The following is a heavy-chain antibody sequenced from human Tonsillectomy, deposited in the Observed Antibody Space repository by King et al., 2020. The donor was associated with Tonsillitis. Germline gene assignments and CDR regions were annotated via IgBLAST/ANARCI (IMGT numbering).Heavy chain of an antibody. Sequence: DVQLVESGGGLVQPGGSLRLSCATSGFTFSSYAMNWVRQAPGKGLEWVSSISGSGGSTYYPDSVQGRFTISRDNSKNTLYLQMDSLTVEDTAVYYCAKGGSGWYGGLDYWGQGALVIVSS. J-gene: IGHJ4*02. CDR1: GFTFSSYA. CDR3: AKGGSGWYGGLDY. CDR2: ISGSGGST. D-gene: IGHD6-19*01. V-gene: IGHV3-23*04.